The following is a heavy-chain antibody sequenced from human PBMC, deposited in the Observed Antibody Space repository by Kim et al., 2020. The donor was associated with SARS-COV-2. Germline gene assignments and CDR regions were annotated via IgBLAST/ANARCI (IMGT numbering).Heavy chain of an antibody. V-gene: IGHV7-4-1*02. CDR3: AREPGVSTIFGVVIRNPNYYGWDV. Sequence: ASVKVSCKASGYTFTSYDMHWVRQAPGQGLEWMGWINTNTGNPKYAQGFPGRFVFSLDTYVSTAYLQLSSLKAEDTAVYYCAREPGVSTIFGVVIRNPNYYGWDVWGQGTRVPVS. CDR2: INTNTGNP. D-gene: IGHD3-3*01. CDR1: GYTFTSYD. J-gene: IGHJ6*02.